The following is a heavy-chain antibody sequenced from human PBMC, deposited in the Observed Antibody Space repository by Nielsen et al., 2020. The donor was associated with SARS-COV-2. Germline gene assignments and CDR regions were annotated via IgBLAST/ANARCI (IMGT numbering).Heavy chain of an antibody. CDR2: ISGSGGST. CDR3: AKNPNSSWLDYFDY. V-gene: IGHV3-23*01. CDR1: GFTFSSYA. D-gene: IGHD6-13*01. J-gene: IGHJ4*02. Sequence: GESLKISCAASGFTFSSYAMSWVRQAPGEGLEWVSAISGSGGSTYYADSVKGRFTISRDNSKNTLYLQMNSLRAEDTAVYYCAKNPNSSWLDYFDYWGQGTLVTVSS.